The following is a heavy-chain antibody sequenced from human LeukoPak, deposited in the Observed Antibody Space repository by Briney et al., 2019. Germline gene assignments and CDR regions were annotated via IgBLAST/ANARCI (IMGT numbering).Heavy chain of an antibody. D-gene: IGHD3-16*01. V-gene: IGHV4-4*07. CDR2: IYTSEST. J-gene: IGHJ6*03. CDR3: ARAWGYYYMDV. CDR1: GGSISSYY. Sequence: PSETLSLTCMDSGGSISSYYWSWIRQPAGKGREWIGRIYTSESTNYNPSLKSRVTMSVDTSKNQFSLKLSSVTAADTAVYYCARAWGYYYMDVWGKGTTVTVSS.